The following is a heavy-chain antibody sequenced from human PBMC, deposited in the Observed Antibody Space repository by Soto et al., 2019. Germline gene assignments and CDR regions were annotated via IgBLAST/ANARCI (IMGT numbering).Heavy chain of an antibody. V-gene: IGHV4-4*07. J-gene: IGHJ4*02. CDR2: IYTSGST. CDR3: ARDETLVPAAIYFDY. D-gene: IGHD2-2*02. Sequence: PSETLSLTCTVSGGSISSYYWSWIRQPAGKGLEWIGRIYTSGSTNYNPSLKSRATMSVDTPKNQFSLKLSSVTAADTAVYYCARDETLVPAAIYFDYWGQGTLVTVSS. CDR1: GGSISSYY.